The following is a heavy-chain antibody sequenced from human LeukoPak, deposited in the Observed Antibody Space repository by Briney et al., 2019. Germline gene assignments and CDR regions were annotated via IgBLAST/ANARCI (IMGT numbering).Heavy chain of an antibody. CDR1: GYTFTGNH. CDR2: INPNNVGT. V-gene: IGHV1-2*02. Sequence: EASVKVSCKASGYTFTGNHLHWVRQAPGQGLEWMGWINPNNVGTSFAQNFQGRVTLTRDTSISTAYMELSTLRSDDTAVSYCARGAGPKAFDVWGQGTMVTVST. CDR3: ARGAGPKAFDV. J-gene: IGHJ3*01.